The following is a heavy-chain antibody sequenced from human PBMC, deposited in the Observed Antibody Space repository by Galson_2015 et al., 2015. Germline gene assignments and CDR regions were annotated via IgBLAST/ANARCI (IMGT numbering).Heavy chain of an antibody. Sequence: PALVKPTQTLTLTCTFSGFSLRTSGVGVGWIRQPPGKALEWLALLYWDDEKRYSPSLKSRLTITKDTSKNQVVLTMTNMDPVDTATYYCAHRRRAVAGIKSGHWFDPWGQGTLVTVSS. CDR2: LYWDDEK. CDR3: AHRRRAVAGIKSGHWFDP. V-gene: IGHV2-5*02. D-gene: IGHD6-19*01. J-gene: IGHJ5*02. CDR1: GFSLRTSGVG.